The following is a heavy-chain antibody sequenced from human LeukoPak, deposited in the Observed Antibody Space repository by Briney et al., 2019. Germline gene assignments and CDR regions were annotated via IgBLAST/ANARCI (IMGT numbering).Heavy chain of an antibody. Sequence: PGGSRRLSCAASGFTFSSYEMNWVRQAPGKGLEWVSYISSSGSTIYYADSVKGRFTISRDNAKNSLYLQMNSLRAEDTAVYYCARGKGSSSGPFFDYWGQGTLVTVSS. D-gene: IGHD6-19*01. CDR3: ARGKGSSSGPFFDY. J-gene: IGHJ4*02. CDR2: ISSSGSTI. CDR1: GFTFSSYE. V-gene: IGHV3-48*03.